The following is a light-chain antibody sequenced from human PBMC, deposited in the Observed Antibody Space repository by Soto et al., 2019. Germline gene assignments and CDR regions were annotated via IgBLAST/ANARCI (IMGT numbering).Light chain of an antibody. CDR3: QQHINWPLT. Sequence: EIVLTQSPATLSLSPGERATLSFSASQTVSSSLAWYQQKPGQAPRLLIYEASNRATGIPARFSGSGSGADFTLTISSLEPEDFALYYCQQHINWPLTFGGGTKVDIK. J-gene: IGKJ4*01. V-gene: IGKV3-11*01. CDR1: QTVSSS. CDR2: EAS.